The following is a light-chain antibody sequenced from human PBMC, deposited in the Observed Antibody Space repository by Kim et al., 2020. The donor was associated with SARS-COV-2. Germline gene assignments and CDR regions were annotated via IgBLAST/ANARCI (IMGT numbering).Light chain of an antibody. CDR1: KLGQKY. V-gene: IGLV3-1*01. CDR3: QAWDSNTVV. CDR2: QDT. Sequence: SYELTQPPSVSVSPGQTASITCSGDKLGQKYACWYQQKPGQSPILVIYQDTKRPSGIPERFSGSNSGNTATLTQAMDEADYYCQAWDSNTVVFGGGTKLT. J-gene: IGLJ2*01.